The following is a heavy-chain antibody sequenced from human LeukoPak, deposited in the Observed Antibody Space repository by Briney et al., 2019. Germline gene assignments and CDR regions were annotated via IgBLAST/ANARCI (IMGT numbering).Heavy chain of an antibody. CDR1: GYTFTGYC. J-gene: IGHJ4*02. CDR2: INPNSGGT. D-gene: IGHD3-22*01. Sequence: GASVKVSCKXSGYTFTGYCMHWARQAPGQGLEWMGWINPNSGGTNYAQKFQGRVTMTRDTSISTAYMELSRLRSDDTAVYYCARGSRYYDSSHSYYFDYWGQGTLVTVSS. CDR3: ARGSRYYDSSHSYYFDY. V-gene: IGHV1-2*02.